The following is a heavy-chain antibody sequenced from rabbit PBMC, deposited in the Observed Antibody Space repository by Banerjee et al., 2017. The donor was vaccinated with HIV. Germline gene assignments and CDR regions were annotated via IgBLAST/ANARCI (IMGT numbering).Heavy chain of an antibody. CDR1: GFSFSNKAV. Sequence: QEQLVESGGGLVKPEGSLKLSCTASGFSFSNKAVVCWVRQAPGKGLEWIACINAVTGKAVYASWAKGRFTFSKTSSTTVTLQVTSLTAADTATYFCARDLTGVAYPPYAMDLWGPGTLVTVS. D-gene: IGHD6-1*01. CDR3: ARDLTGVAYPPYAMDL. V-gene: IGHV1S45*01. CDR2: INAVTGKA. J-gene: IGHJ6*01.